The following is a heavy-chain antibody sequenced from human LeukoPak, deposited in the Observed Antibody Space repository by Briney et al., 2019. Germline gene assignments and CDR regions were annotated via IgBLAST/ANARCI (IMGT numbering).Heavy chain of an antibody. CDR3: TRLAQQFDY. V-gene: IGHV4-39*01. CDR1: GGSISGTTYY. Sequence: SETLSLTCTVSGGSISGTTYYWVWIRQPPGKGLEWIGSIHYSGSAYFNPSLKSRVTISVDTTKNQFSLKMSSVTTADTAVYYCTRLAQQFDYWGQGTLVTVSS. J-gene: IGHJ4*02. CDR2: IHYSGSA.